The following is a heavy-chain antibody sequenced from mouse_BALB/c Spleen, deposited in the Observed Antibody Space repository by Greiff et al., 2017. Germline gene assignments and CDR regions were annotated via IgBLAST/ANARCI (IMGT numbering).Heavy chain of an antibody. Sequence: QVQLQQSGAELVRPGTSVKISCKASGYTFTNYWLGWVKQRPGHGLEWIGDIYPGGGYTNYNEKFKGKATLTADTSSSTAYMQLSSLTSEDSAVYFCAREQVGPYYAMDYWGQGTSVTVSS. CDR1: GYTFTNYW. V-gene: IGHV1-63*02. J-gene: IGHJ4*01. CDR2: IYPGGGYT. D-gene: IGHD3-1*01. CDR3: AREQVGPYYAMDY.